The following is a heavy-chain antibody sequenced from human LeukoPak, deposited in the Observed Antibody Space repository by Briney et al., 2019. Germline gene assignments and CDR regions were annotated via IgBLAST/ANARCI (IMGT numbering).Heavy chain of an antibody. CDR3: AKDWGSSGWYNWFDP. D-gene: IGHD6-19*01. J-gene: IGHJ5*02. V-gene: IGHV3-23*01. CDR1: GFTFSSYA. CDR2: ISGSGGST. Sequence: GSLRLSCAASGFTFSSYAMSWVRQAPGKGLEWVSAISGSGGSTYYADSVKGRFTISRDNSKNTLYLQMNSLRDEDTAVYHCAKDWGSSGWYNWFDPWGQGTLVTVSS.